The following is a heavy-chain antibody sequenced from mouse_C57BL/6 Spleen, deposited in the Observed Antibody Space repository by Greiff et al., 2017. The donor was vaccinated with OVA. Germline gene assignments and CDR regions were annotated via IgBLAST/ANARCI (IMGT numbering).Heavy chain of an antibody. Sequence: VQLQQPGAELVKPGASVKLSCKASGYTFTSYWMHWVKQRPGQGLEWIGMIHPNSGSTNYNEKFKSKATLTVDKSSSTAYMQLSSLTSEDSAVYYCAREGDYDPYWYFDVWGTGTTVTVSS. CDR1: GYTFTSYW. D-gene: IGHD2-4*01. V-gene: IGHV1-64*01. CDR3: AREGDYDPYWYFDV. J-gene: IGHJ1*03. CDR2: IHPNSGST.